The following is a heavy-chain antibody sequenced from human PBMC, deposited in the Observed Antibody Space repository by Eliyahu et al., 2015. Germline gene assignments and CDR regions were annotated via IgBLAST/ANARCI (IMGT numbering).Heavy chain of an antibody. CDR2: IYYSGRT. Sequence: QLQLQESGPGLVKPSETLSLTCXVSGGSXSSSSYHWGWIRQPPGKGLEWIGSIYYSGRTYYNPSLKSRVTISIDTSKNQFSLKLSSVTAADTAVYYCARDYYDSSDDTCFDYWGQGTLVTVSS. CDR1: GGSXSSSSYH. CDR3: ARDYYDSSDDTCFDY. V-gene: IGHV4-39*01. J-gene: IGHJ4*02. D-gene: IGHD3-22*01.